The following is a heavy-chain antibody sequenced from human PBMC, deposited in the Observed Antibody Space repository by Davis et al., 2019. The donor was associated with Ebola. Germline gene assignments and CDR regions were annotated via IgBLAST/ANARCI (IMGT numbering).Heavy chain of an antibody. V-gene: IGHV1-2*06. Sequence: ASVKVSCKASGYTFTSYGISWVRQAPGQGLEWMGRINPYSGATNYAQKFQGRVTMTRDTSISTAYMELSRLRSDDTAVYYCAGVTYYYDSSGYYHEYFQHWGQGTLVTVSS. D-gene: IGHD3-22*01. CDR3: AGVTYYYDSSGYYHEYFQH. J-gene: IGHJ1*01. CDR1: GYTFTSYG. CDR2: INPYSGAT.